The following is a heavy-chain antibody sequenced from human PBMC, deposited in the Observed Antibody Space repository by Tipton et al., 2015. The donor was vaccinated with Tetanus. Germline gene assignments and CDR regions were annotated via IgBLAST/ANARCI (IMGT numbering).Heavy chain of an antibody. J-gene: IGHJ4*02. CDR1: GGSISSSDYY. CDR2: VFYTGIT. CDR3: ASLPQLWFGELFDY. V-gene: IGHV4-39*07. D-gene: IGHD3-10*01. Sequence: TLSLTCTVSGGSISSSDYYWAWLRQPPGSGLEWIGSVFYTGITYYNASLSSRLTISVDTSKNQFSLKLSSVTAADAAMYYCASLPQLWFGELFDYWGQGTLVTVSS.